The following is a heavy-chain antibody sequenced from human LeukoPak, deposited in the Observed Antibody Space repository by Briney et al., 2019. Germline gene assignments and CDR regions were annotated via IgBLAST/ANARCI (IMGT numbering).Heavy chain of an antibody. Sequence: SQTLSLTCTVSGGSISSVGYYWSWIRQPPGKGLEWIGGIYYSGSTYYNPSLKSRVTISVDTSKNQFSLKLSSVTAADTAVYYCARAPPTYYYDSSGYSPFDYWGQGTLVTVSS. CDR1: GGSISSVGYY. J-gene: IGHJ4*02. CDR2: IYYSGST. V-gene: IGHV4-31*03. D-gene: IGHD3-22*01. CDR3: ARAPPTYYYDSSGYSPFDY.